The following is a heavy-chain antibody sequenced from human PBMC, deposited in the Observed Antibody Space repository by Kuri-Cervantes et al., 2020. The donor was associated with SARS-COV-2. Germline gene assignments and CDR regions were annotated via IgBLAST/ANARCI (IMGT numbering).Heavy chain of an antibody. J-gene: IGHJ4*02. CDR3: VRDGDHWNFDY. CDR1: GFTFSGHW. D-gene: IGHD1-1*01. CDR2: INPDGSDT. V-gene: IGHV3-74*01. Sequence: GEALKISCAASGFTFSGHWIHWVRQAPGKGLVWVSRINPDGSDTNNADSVKGRFTLSRDNAKNMLFLQINRLRAEDTAVYDCVRDGDHWNFDYWGQGTLVTVSS.